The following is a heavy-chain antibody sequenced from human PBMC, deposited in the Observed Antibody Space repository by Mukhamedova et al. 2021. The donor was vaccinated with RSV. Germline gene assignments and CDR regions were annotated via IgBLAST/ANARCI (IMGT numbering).Heavy chain of an antibody. J-gene: IGHJ4*02. CDR3: ARDGDSSGYQDY. D-gene: IGHD3-22*01. CDR2: IYYSGST. Sequence: GWIGYIYYSGSTNYNPSLKSRVTISVDTSKNQFSLKLSSVTAADTAVYYCARDGDSSGYQDYGGQGTLVTVSS. V-gene: IGHV4-59*01.